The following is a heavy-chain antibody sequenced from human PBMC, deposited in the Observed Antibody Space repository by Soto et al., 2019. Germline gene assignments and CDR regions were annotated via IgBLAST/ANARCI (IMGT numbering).Heavy chain of an antibody. CDR2: MNPGSGDT. D-gene: IGHD3-16*01. Sequence: ASVKVSCKASGYSFTNNDVSWVRQATGQGLEWMGWMNPGSGDTGYAQRFQGRVTMTRDISIATAYMELSSLRSDDTAIYYCARMETFGSLNWFDPWGQGTLVTVSS. J-gene: IGHJ5*02. CDR3: ARMETFGSLNWFDP. CDR1: GYSFTNND. V-gene: IGHV1-8*01.